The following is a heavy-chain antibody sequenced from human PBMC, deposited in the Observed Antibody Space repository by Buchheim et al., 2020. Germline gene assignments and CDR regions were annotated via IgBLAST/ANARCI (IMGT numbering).Heavy chain of an antibody. D-gene: IGHD3-3*01. Sequence: QVQLQESGPGLVKPSETLSLTCTVSGGSVSSGSYYWSWIRQPPGKGLEWIGYIYYSGSTNYNPSLKSRVTISVYTSKNQFSLKLSSVTAADTAVYYCARVAGNYDFWSGYMGYYYGMDVWGQGTT. CDR3: ARVAGNYDFWSGYMGYYYGMDV. V-gene: IGHV4-61*01. CDR1: GGSVSSGSYY. J-gene: IGHJ6*02. CDR2: IYYSGST.